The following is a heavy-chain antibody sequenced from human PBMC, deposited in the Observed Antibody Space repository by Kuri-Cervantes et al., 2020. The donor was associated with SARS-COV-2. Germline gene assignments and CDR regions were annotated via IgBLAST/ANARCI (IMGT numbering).Heavy chain of an antibody. D-gene: IGHD2-15*01. Sequence: GGSLRLSCAASGFTFSSYDMHWVRQAPGKGLEWVAVISYDGSNKYYADSVKGRFTISRDNSKNTLYLQMNSLRSEDTAMYYCARRISGASTGFDPWGQGNLVTVSS. CDR1: GFTFSSYD. V-gene: IGHV3-30*03. CDR2: ISYDGSNK. J-gene: IGHJ5*02. CDR3: ARRISGASTGFDP.